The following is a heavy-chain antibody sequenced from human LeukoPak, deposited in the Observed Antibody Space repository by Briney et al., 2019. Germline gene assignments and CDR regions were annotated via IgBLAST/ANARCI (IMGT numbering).Heavy chain of an antibody. V-gene: IGHV5-51*01. Sequence: GESLQISCKASGYSFITYWIAWVRQMPGKGLEWMATIYPGDSDTRHSPSFQGQVTISVDKSITTAYLQWSSLKASDTAMYYCAKLRGITSSPFDYWGQGTLVTVSS. J-gene: IGHJ4*02. CDR1: GYSFITYW. D-gene: IGHD6-6*01. CDR3: AKLRGITSSPFDY. CDR2: IYPGDSDT.